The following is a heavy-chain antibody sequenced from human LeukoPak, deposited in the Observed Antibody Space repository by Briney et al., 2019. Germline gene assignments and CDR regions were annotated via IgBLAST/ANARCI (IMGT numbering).Heavy chain of an antibody. V-gene: IGHV3-21*01. CDR2: ISSSSSYI. CDR1: GFTFSSYS. D-gene: IGHD3-3*01. CDR3: ARDSITIFGVVIIDDY. Sequence: GGSLRLSCAASGFTFSSYSMSWVRQAPGKGLEWVSSISSSSSYIYYADSVKGRFTISRDNAKNSLYLKMNSLRAEDTAVYYCARDSITIFGVVIIDDYWGQGTLVTVSS. J-gene: IGHJ4*02.